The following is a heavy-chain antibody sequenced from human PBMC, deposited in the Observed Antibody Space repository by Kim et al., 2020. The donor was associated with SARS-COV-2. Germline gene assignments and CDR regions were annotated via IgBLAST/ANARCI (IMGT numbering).Heavy chain of an antibody. CDR2: INQDETKT. J-gene: IGHJ6*02. V-gene: IGHV3-7*01. D-gene: IGHD3-10*01. CDR1: GFTFSGYW. CDR3: AREVWTPPSLTFSGAGSFFRRGMDV. Sequence: GGSLRLSCAASGFTFSGYWMTWVRQAPGKGLEWVADINQDETKTYYVDSLRGRFTISRDNAMSSLYLEMNNLRGEESAVYYCAREVWTPPSLTFSGAGSFFRRGMDVWGRGTTVTVSS.